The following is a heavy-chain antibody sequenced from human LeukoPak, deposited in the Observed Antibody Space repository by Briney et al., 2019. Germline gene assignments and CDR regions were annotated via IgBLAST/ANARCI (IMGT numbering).Heavy chain of an antibody. CDR1: GFTFSGHN. V-gene: IGHV3-21*01. J-gene: IGHJ4*02. D-gene: IGHD3-10*01. CDR2: ISSSSSYI. CDR3: ASLPDGPEYGSGSYFVN. Sequence: GGSLRLSCVASGFTFSGHNLNWVRQAPGKGLEWVSSISSSSSYIYYADSVKGRFTISRDNAKNSLYLQMNSLGAEDTAAYYCASLPDGPEYGSGSYFVNWGQGTLVTVSS.